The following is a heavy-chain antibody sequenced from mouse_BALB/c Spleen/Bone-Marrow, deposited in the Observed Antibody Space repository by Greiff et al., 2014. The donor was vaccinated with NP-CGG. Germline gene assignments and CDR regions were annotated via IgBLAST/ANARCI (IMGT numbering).Heavy chain of an antibody. J-gene: IGHJ3*01. CDR3: ARGGYYYGSSSTWFAY. D-gene: IGHD1-1*01. Sequence: DLVKPGASVKLSCKASGYTFTSYWINWIKQRPGQGLEWIGRIPPGSGTTYYNEMFKGKATLTVDTSSTTAYIQLSSLSSEDSAVYVCARGGYYYGSSSTWFAYWGQGTQVTVSA. CDR2: IPPGSGTT. V-gene: IGHV1S41*01. CDR1: GYTFTSYW.